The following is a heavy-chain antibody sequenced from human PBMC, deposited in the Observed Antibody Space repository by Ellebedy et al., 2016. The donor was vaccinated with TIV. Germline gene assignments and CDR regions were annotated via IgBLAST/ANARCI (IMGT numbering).Heavy chain of an antibody. CDR2: ISAYNGNR. CDR3: ARYGGYDPYDGLDV. CDR1: GYTFNNFG. D-gene: IGHD3-16*01. Sequence: AASVKVSCKASGYTFNNFGISWVRQAPGQGLEWMGWISAYNGNRKFAQKVEGRLIMTTDTPTSTAHMELRSLRSDDTATYYCARYGGYDPYDGLDVWGQGTTVTVSS. V-gene: IGHV1-18*04. J-gene: IGHJ6*02.